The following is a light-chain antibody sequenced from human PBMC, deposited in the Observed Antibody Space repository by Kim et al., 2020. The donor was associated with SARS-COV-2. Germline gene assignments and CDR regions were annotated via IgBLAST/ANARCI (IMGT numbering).Light chain of an antibody. J-gene: IGLJ2*01. CDR1: RSNIGSNA. Sequence: QSVLTQPPSASGTPGQRVTISCSGTRSNIGSNAVNWYQQPPGTAPKLLIYNNNQRPSGVPDRFSGSRSGASASLAISGLQSADEADYYCATWDDSLNRMVFGGGTQLTVL. CDR2: NNN. CDR3: ATWDDSLNRMV. V-gene: IGLV1-44*01.